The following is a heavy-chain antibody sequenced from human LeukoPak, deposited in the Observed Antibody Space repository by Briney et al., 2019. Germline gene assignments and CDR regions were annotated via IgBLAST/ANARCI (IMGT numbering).Heavy chain of an antibody. V-gene: IGHV3-7*01. D-gene: IGHD3-22*01. CDR2: IKQDGSEK. J-gene: IGHJ4*02. Sequence: GGSLRLSCAASGFIFSSYWMSWVRQAPGKGLEWVANIKQDGSEKYYVDSVKGRFTISRDNAKNSLYLQMNSLRAEDTAVYYCARVVEHYYDSSGYYFDYWGQGTLVTVSS. CDR3: ARVVEHYYDSSGYYFDY. CDR1: GFIFSSYW.